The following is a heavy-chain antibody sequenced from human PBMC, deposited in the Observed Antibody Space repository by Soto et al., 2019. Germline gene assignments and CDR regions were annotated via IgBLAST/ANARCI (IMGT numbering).Heavy chain of an antibody. V-gene: IGHV4-34*01. D-gene: IGHD6-13*01. CDR1: GGSFSGYY. J-gene: IGHJ5*02. CDR3: ARGRIAAAGTRKYWFDP. Sequence: QVQLQQWGAGLLKPSETLSLTCAVYGGSFSGYYWSWIRQPPGKGLEWIGEINHSGSTNYNPSLKSRVTISVDTSKNQFPLKLSSVTAADTAVYYCARGRIAAAGTRKYWFDPWGQGTLVTVSS. CDR2: INHSGST.